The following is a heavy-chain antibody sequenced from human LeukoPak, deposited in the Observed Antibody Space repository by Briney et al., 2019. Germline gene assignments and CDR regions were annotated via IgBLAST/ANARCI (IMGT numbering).Heavy chain of an antibody. Sequence: GASLRLSCAASAFTFSSYGMHWVRHAPGNGLEWEAVIAFDGSNKSYTDSVTGRFTISREKSKNPLYLKMNSLRAEDTAVYYWAKVSAEVVVAAPSYGIAVWGKGTTVTVSS. J-gene: IGHJ6*04. CDR2: IAFDGSNK. CDR1: AFTFSSYG. D-gene: IGHD2-15*01. V-gene: IGHV3-30*18. CDR3: AKVSAEVVVAAPSYGIAV.